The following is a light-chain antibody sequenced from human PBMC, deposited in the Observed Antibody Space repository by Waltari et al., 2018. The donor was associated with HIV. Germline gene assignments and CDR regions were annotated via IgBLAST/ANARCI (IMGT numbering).Light chain of an antibody. Sequence: QSVLTQPASVSGSPGQSLTLSCTGTTNDIGSYKYVSLYQQSPDKAPKLIIYEVSNRPSGISSRFSGSKSGNTASLTISGLQADDEAYYHCSSYSRGALLFGGGTKVTVL. J-gene: IGLJ2*01. V-gene: IGLV2-14*01. CDR3: SSYSRGALL. CDR1: TNDIGSYKY. CDR2: EVS.